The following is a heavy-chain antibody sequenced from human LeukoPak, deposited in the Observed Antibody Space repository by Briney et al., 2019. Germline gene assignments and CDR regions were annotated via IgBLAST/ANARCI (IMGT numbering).Heavy chain of an antibody. CDR3: ARHENYGGATKDWYFDL. D-gene: IGHD4-23*01. CDR2: IYYSGST. J-gene: IGHJ2*01. Sequence: PSETLSLTCTVSGGSISSYYWSWIRQPPGKGLEWIGYIYYSGSTNYNPSLKSRVTISVDTSKNQFSLKLSSVTAADTAVYYCARHENYGGATKDWYFDLWGRGTLVTVSS. CDR1: GGSISSYY. V-gene: IGHV4-59*01.